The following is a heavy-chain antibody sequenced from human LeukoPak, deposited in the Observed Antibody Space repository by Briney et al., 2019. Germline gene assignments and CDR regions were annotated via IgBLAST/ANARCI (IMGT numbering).Heavy chain of an antibody. J-gene: IGHJ4*02. D-gene: IGHD3-3*01. Sequence: SETLSLTCTVSGYSISSGYYWGWIRQPPGKGLEWIGSIYHSGSTYYNPSLKSRVTISVDTSKNQFSLKLSSVTAADTAVYYCARVLDFWSGYYDYWGQGTLVTVSS. CDR1: GYSISSGYY. CDR2: IYHSGST. V-gene: IGHV4-38-2*02. CDR3: ARVLDFWSGYYDY.